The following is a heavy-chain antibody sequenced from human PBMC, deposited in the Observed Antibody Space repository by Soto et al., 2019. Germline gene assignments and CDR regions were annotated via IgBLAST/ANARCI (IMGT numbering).Heavy chain of an antibody. CDR3: ARQGRYNSSWYFFDS. J-gene: IGHJ4*02. CDR2: IYYSGST. D-gene: IGHD6-13*01. CDR1: GVSISDTTYY. V-gene: IGHV4-39*01. Sequence: PSETLSLTCTVSGVSISDTTYYWGWIRQPPGKGLEWIGNIYYSGSTYYTPSLRSRVTISVDTSKNQFSLKLRSVTAADTAVYYCARQGRYNSSWYFFDSWGQGTLVTVS.